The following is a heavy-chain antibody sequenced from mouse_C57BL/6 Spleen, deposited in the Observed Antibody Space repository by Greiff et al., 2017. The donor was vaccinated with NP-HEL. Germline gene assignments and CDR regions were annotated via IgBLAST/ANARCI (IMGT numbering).Heavy chain of an antibody. D-gene: IGHD2-4*01. CDR3: VGGGFYYDYDSFAY. V-gene: IGHV10-1*01. CDR1: GFSFNTYA. CDR2: IRSKSNNYAT. Sequence: EVKLQESGGGLVQPKGSLKLSCAASGFSFNTYAMNWVRQAPGKGLEWVARIRSKSNNYATYYADSVKDRFTISRDDSESMLYLQMNNLKTEDTAMYYCVGGGFYYDYDSFAYWGQGTLVTVSA. J-gene: IGHJ3*01.